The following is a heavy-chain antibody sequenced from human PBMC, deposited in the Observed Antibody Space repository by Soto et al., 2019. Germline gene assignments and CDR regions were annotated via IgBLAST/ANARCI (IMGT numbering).Heavy chain of an antibody. CDR1: GFTFSSYG. D-gene: IGHD3-10*01. CDR3: AKESESTRGTFDY. CDR2: ISYDGSNK. V-gene: IGHV3-30*18. Sequence: SLRLSCAASGFTFSSYGMHWVRQAPGKGLEWVAVISYDGSNKYYADSVKGRFTISRDNSKNTLYLQMNSLRAEDTAVYYCAKESESTRGTFDYWGQGTLVTVSS. J-gene: IGHJ4*02.